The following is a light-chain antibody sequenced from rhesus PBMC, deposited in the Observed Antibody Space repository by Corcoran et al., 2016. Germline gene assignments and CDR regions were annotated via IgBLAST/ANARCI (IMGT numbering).Light chain of an antibody. J-gene: IGLJ1*01. Sequence: QAARTQPRSVSGSPGQSVPISCTGTSSDIGGYNYVSWYQQHPGTAPKLMIYEVSKRPSGVSDRFSGSKSGNTASLTISGLQAEDEADYYCCSYAGSYTFIFGAGTRLTVL. CDR2: EVS. CDR1: SSDIGGYNY. V-gene: IGLV2-32*01. CDR3: CSYAGSYTFI.